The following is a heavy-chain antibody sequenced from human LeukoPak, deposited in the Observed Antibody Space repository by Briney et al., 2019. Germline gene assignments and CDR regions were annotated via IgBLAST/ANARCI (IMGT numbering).Heavy chain of an antibody. CDR2: ISSSSSYI. D-gene: IGHD3-3*01. V-gene: IGHV3-21*01. CDR3: AKDSFPYYNFWSGYYVPDSYYYYMDV. CDR1: GFTFSSYS. Sequence: PGGSLRLSCAASGFTFSSYSMNWVRQAPGKGLEWVSSISSSSSYIYYADSVKGRFTISRDNAKNSLYLQMNSLRAEDTAVYYCAKDSFPYYNFWSGYYVPDSYYYYMDVWGKGPTVTVSS. J-gene: IGHJ6*03.